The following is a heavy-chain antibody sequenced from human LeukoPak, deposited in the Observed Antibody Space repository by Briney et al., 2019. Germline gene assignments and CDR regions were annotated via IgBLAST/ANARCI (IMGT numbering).Heavy chain of an antibody. CDR3: ARGGGYSSSCPLDY. D-gene: IGHD6-13*01. J-gene: IGHJ4*02. CDR2: INHSGST. V-gene: IGHV4-39*07. Sequence: SETLSLTCTVSGGSISSNSYFWGWIRQPPGKGLEWIGEINHSGSTNYNPSLKSRVTISVDTSKNQFSLKLSSVTAADTAVYYCARGGGYSSSCPLDYWGQGTLVTVSS. CDR1: GGSISSNSYF.